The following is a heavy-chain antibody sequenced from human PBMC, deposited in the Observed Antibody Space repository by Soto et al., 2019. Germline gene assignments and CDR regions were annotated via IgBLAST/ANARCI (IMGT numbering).Heavy chain of an antibody. CDR3: AIGMTTPYYFDY. CDR2: IWYDGSNK. Sequence: ESGGGVVQPGRSLRLSCAASGFTFSSYGMHWVRQAPGKGLEWVAVIWYDGSNKYYADSVKGRFTISRDNSKNTLYLQMNSLRAEDTAVYYCAIGMTTPYYFDYWGQGTLVTVSS. D-gene: IGHD4-17*01. CDR1: GFTFSSYG. J-gene: IGHJ4*02. V-gene: IGHV3-33*01.